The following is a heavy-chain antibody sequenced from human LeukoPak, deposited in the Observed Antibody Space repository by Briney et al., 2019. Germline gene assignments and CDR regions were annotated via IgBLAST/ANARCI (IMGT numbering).Heavy chain of an antibody. CDR1: GFTFSSYG. CDR2: IRYDGSNK. D-gene: IGHD5-18*01. CDR3: AKGLKTAVGPYMGYHYYMDV. V-gene: IGHV3-30*02. J-gene: IGHJ6*03. Sequence: GGSLRLSCAASGFTFSSYGMHWVRQVPGKGLEWVAFIRYDGSNKYYADSVKGRFTISRDNSKNTLSLQMISLRAEDTALYYCAKGLKTAVGPYMGYHYYMDVWGKGTTVTVSS.